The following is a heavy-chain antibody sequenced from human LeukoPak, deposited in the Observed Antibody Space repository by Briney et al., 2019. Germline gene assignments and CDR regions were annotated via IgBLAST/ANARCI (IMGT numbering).Heavy chain of an antibody. CDR3: AARGTWVYYFDY. V-gene: IGHV1-69*05. J-gene: IGHJ4*02. CDR1: GGTFSSYA. CDR2: IIPIFGTA. Sequence: ASVKVSCKASGGTFSSYAISWVRQAPGQGLEWMGGIIPIFGTANYAQKFQGRVTITTDESTSTAYMELSSLRSEDTAVYYCAARGTWVYYFDYWGQGTLVTVSS. D-gene: IGHD1-26*01.